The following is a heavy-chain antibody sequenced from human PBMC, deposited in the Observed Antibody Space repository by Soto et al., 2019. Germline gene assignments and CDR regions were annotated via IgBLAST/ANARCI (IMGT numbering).Heavy chain of an antibody. V-gene: IGHV3-33*01. J-gene: IGHJ6*02. Sequence: QVQLVESGGGVVQPGRSLRLSCAASGFTFSSYGMHWVRQAPGKGLEWVAVIWYDGGNKYYADSVKGRFTISRDNSKNTLYLQMNRLRAEDTAVYYCARDDGLGVNYYYYGMDVWGQGTTVTVSS. CDR1: GFTFSSYG. D-gene: IGHD3-10*01. CDR3: ARDDGLGVNYYYYGMDV. CDR2: IWYDGGNK.